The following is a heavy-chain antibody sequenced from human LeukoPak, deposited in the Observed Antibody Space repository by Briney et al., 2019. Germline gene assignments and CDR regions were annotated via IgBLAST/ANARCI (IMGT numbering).Heavy chain of an antibody. J-gene: IGHJ4*02. CDR3: ATSSRPNLGDY. V-gene: IGHV3-66*01. D-gene: IGHD1-14*01. CDR2: LYSDGNP. Sequence: GGSLRLSCAASGFSVSDMYMSWVRQAPGKGLEWVSILYSDGNPYYADSMKGKFTISRDNPTNTLFLQMSSLRVEDTALYYCATSSRPNLGDYWGQGTLVTVSS. CDR1: GFSVSDMY.